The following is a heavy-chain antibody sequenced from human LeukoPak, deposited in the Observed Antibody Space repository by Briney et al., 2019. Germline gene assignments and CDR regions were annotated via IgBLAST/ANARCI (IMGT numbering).Heavy chain of an antibody. Sequence: SETLSLTCTVSGYSISSDYYWGWIRQPPGKGLEWIGSIYHGGSTYYNPSLKSRVTISVDTSKNQFSLKLSSVTAADTAVYYCATQYYYGSGSLAFDYWGQGTLVTVSS. J-gene: IGHJ4*02. CDR1: GYSISSDYY. D-gene: IGHD3-10*01. V-gene: IGHV4-38-2*02. CDR3: ATQYYYGSGSLAFDY. CDR2: IYHGGST.